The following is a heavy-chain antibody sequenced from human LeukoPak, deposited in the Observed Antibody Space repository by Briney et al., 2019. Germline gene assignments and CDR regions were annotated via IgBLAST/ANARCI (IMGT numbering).Heavy chain of an antibody. J-gene: IGHJ5*02. CDR3: ARVRECSSISCYAKLTGFDP. Sequence: PSETLSLTCAVYGGSFSGYYWSWIRQPPGKGLEWIGEINHSGSTNYNPSLKSRVTISVDTSKNQFSLKLSSVTAADTAVYYCARVRECSSISCYAKLTGFDPWGQGTLVTVSS. CDR1: GGSFSGYY. D-gene: IGHD2-2*01. V-gene: IGHV4-34*01. CDR2: INHSGST.